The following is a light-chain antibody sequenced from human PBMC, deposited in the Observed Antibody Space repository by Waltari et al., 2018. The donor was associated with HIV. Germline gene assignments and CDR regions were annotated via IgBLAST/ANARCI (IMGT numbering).Light chain of an antibody. CDR3: QQYGSAPRT. V-gene: IGKV3-20*01. CDR2: DAS. CDR1: QSVSSNY. J-gene: IGKJ1*01. Sequence: EIVLTQSPGTLSLSPGERATLSCRSSQSVSSNYLAWYQQKPGQSPRLLIYDASSRATGIPDKFSGSGSGTDFALTISRLEPEDFAVYHCQQYGSAPRTFGQGTKVEIK.